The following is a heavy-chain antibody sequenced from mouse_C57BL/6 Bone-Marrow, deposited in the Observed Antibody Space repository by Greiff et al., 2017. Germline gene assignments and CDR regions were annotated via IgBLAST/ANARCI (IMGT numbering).Heavy chain of an antibody. CDR1: GYAFSSSW. CDR3: ARDCYGSSAWFAY. J-gene: IGHJ3*01. D-gene: IGHD1-1*01. V-gene: IGHV1-82*01. Sequence: VQLVESGPELVKPGASVKISCKASGYAFSSSWMNWVKQRPGKGLVWIGRIFPGDGDTNYNGKFKGKATLTADKSSSTAYMQLSSLTSEDSAVYFCARDCYGSSAWFAYWGQGTLVTVSA. CDR2: IFPGDGDT.